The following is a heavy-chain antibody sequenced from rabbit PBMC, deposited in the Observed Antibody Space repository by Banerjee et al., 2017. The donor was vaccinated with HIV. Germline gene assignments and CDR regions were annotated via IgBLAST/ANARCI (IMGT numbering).Heavy chain of an antibody. D-gene: IGHD6-1*01. CDR2: IYTGSGTT. CDR3: ARGSDCTYGWNFNL. CDR1: GFSFSSGYY. V-gene: IGHV1S43*01. Sequence: QEQLEESGGDLVKPEGSLILTCTASGFSFSSGYYMCWVRQAPGKGLELIGCIYTGSGTTYYASWVNGRFTISRSTSLNTVTLQMTSLTAADTATYFCARGSDCTYGWNFNLWGPGTLVTVS. J-gene: IGHJ4*01.